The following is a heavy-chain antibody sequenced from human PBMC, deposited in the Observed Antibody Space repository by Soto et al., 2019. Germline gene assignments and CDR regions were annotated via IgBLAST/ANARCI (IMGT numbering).Heavy chain of an antibody. J-gene: IGHJ5*02. CDR1: GFTFSSYG. V-gene: IGHV3-30*18. Sequence: QVQLVESGGGVVQPGRSLRLSCAASGFTFSSYGMHWVRQAPGKGLEWVAVISYDGSNKYYADSVKGRFTISRDNSKNALYLQMNSLRAEDTAVYYCAKDYDFWSGYKYNWFDPWGQGPWSPSPQ. D-gene: IGHD3-3*01. CDR3: AKDYDFWSGYKYNWFDP. CDR2: ISYDGSNK.